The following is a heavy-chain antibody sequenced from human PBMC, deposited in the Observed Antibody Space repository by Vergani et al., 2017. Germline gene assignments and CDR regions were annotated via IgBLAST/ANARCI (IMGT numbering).Heavy chain of an antibody. Sequence: VQLVESGGGLVKPGGSLRLSCAASGFTFSNAWMSWVRQAPGKGLEWVGRIKSKTDGGTTDYAAPVKGRFTISRDDSKNTLYLQMNSLKTEDTAVYYCTTNYYGSGSYTYYYYYGMDVWGQGTTVTVSS. J-gene: IGHJ6*02. CDR2: IKSKTDGGTT. CDR3: TTNYYGSGSYTYYYYYGMDV. V-gene: IGHV3-15*01. CDR1: GFTFSNAW. D-gene: IGHD3-10*01.